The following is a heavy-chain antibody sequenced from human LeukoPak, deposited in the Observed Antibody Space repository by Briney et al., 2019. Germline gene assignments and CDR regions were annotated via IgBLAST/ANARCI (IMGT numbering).Heavy chain of an antibody. CDR2: ICGSGGST. J-gene: IGHJ4*02. CDR3: AKNINFQWELLVTWFDY. D-gene: IGHD1-26*01. Sequence: GGSLRLSCAASGFTFSSYAMSGVRDAPGEGVEWVSAICGSGGSTYYADSVKGRFTISRDNSKNTLYLQINSLRAEDTAVYYCAKNINFQWELLVTWFDYWGQGTLVTVSS. CDR1: GFTFSSYA. V-gene: IGHV3-23*01.